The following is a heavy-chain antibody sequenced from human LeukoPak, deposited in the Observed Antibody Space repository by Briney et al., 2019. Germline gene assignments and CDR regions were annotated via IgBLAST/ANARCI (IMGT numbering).Heavy chain of an antibody. J-gene: IGHJ5*02. CDR1: GGSISSSNW. CDR2: IYHSGST. V-gene: IGHV4-4*02. Sequence: SETLSLTCAVSGGSISSSNWWSWVRQPPGKGLEWIGGIYHSGSTNYNPSLKSRVTISVDKSKNQFSLKLSSVTAADTAVYYCASLRGLAWFDPWGQGTLVTVSS. D-gene: IGHD5-24*01. CDR3: ASLRGLAWFDP.